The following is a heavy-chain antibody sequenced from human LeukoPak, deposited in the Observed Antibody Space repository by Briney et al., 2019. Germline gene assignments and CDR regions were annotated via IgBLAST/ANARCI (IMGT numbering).Heavy chain of an antibody. CDR1: GFTFSSYA. J-gene: IGHJ6*03. CDR2: IGSTI. CDR3: ARDRGIVGTTGYYYMDV. D-gene: IGHD1-26*01. V-gene: IGHV3-48*03. Sequence: GGSLRLSCAASGFTFSSYAMSWVRQAPGKGLEWISYIGSTIYYADSVKGRFTISRDNAKNSLYLQMNSLRAEDTAVYYCARDRGIVGTTGYYYMDVWGKGTTVTVSS.